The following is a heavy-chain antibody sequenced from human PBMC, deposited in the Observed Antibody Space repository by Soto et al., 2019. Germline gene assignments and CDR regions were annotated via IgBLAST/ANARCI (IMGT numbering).Heavy chain of an antibody. CDR2: ISAYNGNT. D-gene: IGHD1-20*01. Sequence: ASVKVSCKASGYTFTSYGISWVRQAPGQGLEWMGWISAYNGNTNYVQKLQGRVTMTTDTSTSTAYMELRSLRSDDTAVYYCAREHITGTAFDIWGQGTMVTVSS. CDR3: AREHITGTAFDI. J-gene: IGHJ3*02. CDR1: GYTFTSYG. V-gene: IGHV1-18*04.